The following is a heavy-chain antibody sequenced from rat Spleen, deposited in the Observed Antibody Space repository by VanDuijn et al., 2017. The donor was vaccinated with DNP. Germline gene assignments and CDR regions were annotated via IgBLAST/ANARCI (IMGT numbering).Heavy chain of an antibody. V-gene: IGHV5-25*01. Sequence: EVQLVESGGGLVQPGRSLKLSCAASGFTFSNYDMAWVRQAPTKGLEWVASISASGGSTYYRDSVKGRFTVSRDNARSTLYLQMDSLRSEDTATYYCANNPYYFDYWGQGVMVTVSS. CDR1: GFTFSNYD. CDR3: ANNPYYFDY. D-gene: IGHD3-4*01. J-gene: IGHJ2*01. CDR2: ISASGGST.